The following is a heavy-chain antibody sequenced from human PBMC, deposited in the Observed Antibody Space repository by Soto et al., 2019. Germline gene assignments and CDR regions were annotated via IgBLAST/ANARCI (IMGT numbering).Heavy chain of an antibody. CDR3: ARGAEGAQCRR. CDR2: IYYSGST. V-gene: IGHV4-31*03. D-gene: IGHD1-26*01. CDR1: GGSISSGGYY. J-gene: IGHJ4*02. Sequence: KTSETLSLTCTVSGGSISSGGYYWSWIRQHPGKGLEWIGYIYYSGSTYYNPSLKSRVTISVDTSKNQFSLKLSSVTAADTAVYYCARGAEGAQCRRWGQGTLVTVSS.